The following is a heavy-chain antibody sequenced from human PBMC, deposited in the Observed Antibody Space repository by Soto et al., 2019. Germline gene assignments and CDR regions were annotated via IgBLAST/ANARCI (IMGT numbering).Heavy chain of an antibody. J-gene: IGHJ4*02. Sequence: ASVKVSCKASGYTFTSYGISWVRQAPGQGLEWMGWISAYNGNTNYAQKFQGKVTMTTDTSTSTAYMELRSLRSDDTAVYYCARDGYCSGGSCYSVPVFDYWGQGTLVTVSS. CDR1: GYTFTSYG. CDR3: ARDGYCSGGSCYSVPVFDY. CDR2: ISAYNGNT. D-gene: IGHD2-15*01. V-gene: IGHV1-18*01.